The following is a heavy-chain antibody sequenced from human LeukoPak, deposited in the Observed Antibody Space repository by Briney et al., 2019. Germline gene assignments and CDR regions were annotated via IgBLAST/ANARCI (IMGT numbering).Heavy chain of an antibody. CDR2: INHSGST. Sequence: SETLSLTCTVSGGSISSSSYYWSWIRQPPGKGLEWIGEINHSGSTNYNPSLKSRVTISVDTSKNQFSLKLSSVTAADTAVYYCASGSGSYRTPYYYMDVWGKGTTVTVSS. V-gene: IGHV4-39*07. CDR3: ASGSGSYRTPYYYMDV. D-gene: IGHD3-10*01. J-gene: IGHJ6*03. CDR1: GGSISSSSYY.